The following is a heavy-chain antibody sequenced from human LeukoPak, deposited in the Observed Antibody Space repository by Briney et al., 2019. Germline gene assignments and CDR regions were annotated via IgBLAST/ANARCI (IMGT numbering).Heavy chain of an antibody. D-gene: IGHD6-13*01. V-gene: IGHV3-23*01. CDR3: AKRREGSSWTRFEY. CDR2: IGGSGGRT. J-gene: IGHJ4*02. CDR1: GFTFSSYA. Sequence: PGGSLRLSCAASGFTFSSYAMSWVRQAPGKGLEWVSAIGGSGGRTYYADSVKGRFTISRGNSKNTLYLQMNSLRAEDTAVYYCAKRREGSSWTRFEYWGQGTLVTVSS.